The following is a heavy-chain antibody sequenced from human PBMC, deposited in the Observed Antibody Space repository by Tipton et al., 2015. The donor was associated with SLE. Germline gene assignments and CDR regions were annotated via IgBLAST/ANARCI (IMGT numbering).Heavy chain of an antibody. CDR1: GFTFSDYY. Sequence: SLRLSCGGSGFTFSDYYMSWIRQAPGKGLEWVSAISGSGGSTYYADSVKGRFTISRDNSKNTLYLQMNSLRAEDTAVYYCARGLSDVTGYSNDYWGQGTLVTVSS. V-gene: IGHV3-23*01. CDR2: ISGSGGST. CDR3: ARGLSDVTGYSNDY. J-gene: IGHJ4*02. D-gene: IGHD3-9*01.